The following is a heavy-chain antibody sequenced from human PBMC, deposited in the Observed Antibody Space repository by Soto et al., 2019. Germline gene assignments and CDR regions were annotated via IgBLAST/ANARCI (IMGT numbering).Heavy chain of an antibody. D-gene: IGHD3-10*01. Sequence: QVQLVQSGAEVKKPGSSVKVSCKASGGTFSSYAISWVRQAPGQGHEWMGGIIPIFGTANYAQKFQGRVTITADESTSTAYMELSSLRSEDTAVYYCARERITMVLGAQGGYYFYGMDVWGQGTTVTVSS. CDR2: IIPIFGTA. CDR3: ARERITMVLGAQGGYYFYGMDV. J-gene: IGHJ6*02. CDR1: GGTFSSYA. V-gene: IGHV1-69*01.